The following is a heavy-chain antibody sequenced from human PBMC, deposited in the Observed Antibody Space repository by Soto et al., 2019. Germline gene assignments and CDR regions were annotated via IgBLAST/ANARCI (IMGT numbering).Heavy chain of an antibody. CDR1: GYTFTSYG. J-gene: IGHJ3*02. V-gene: IGHV1-18*01. CDR3: ASSFGVVTRGGSAFDI. D-gene: IGHD2-21*02. Sequence: ASVKVSCKASGYTFTSYGISWVRQAPGQGLEWMGWISAYNGNTNYAQKLQGRVTMTTDTSTSTAYMELRSLRSDDTAVYYCASSFGVVTRGGSAFDIWGQGTMVTVSS. CDR2: ISAYNGNT.